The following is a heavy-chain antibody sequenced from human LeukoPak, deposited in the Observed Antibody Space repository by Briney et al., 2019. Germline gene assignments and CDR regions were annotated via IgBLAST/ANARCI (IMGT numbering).Heavy chain of an antibody. V-gene: IGHV4-31*03. J-gene: IGHJ4*02. D-gene: IGHD3-9*01. CDR2: IYYSGST. CDR1: GGSISSGGYY. Sequence: PSQTLSLTCTVSGGSISSGGYYWGWIRQHPGKGLEWIGYIYYSGSTYYNPSLKSRVTISVDTSKNQFSLKLSSVTAADTAVYYCARGYPSGHYDILTGYYMVTHFDYWGQGTLVTVSS. CDR3: ARGYPSGHYDILTGYYMVTHFDY.